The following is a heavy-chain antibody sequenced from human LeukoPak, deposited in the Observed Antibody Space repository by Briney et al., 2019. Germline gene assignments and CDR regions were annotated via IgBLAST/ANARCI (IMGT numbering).Heavy chain of an antibody. CDR2: ISGSGSTT. Sequence: PGGSLRLSCAASGFTFSSYAMNWVRQAPGKGLEWVSAISGSGSTTYYADSVKGRFTISRDNSKNTLFLQMNSLTAEDTAIYSCARPRLEYCSGGSCFDALDIWGQGTMVTVSS. V-gene: IGHV3-23*01. CDR3: ARPRLEYCSGGSCFDALDI. CDR1: GFTFSSYA. J-gene: IGHJ3*02. D-gene: IGHD2-15*01.